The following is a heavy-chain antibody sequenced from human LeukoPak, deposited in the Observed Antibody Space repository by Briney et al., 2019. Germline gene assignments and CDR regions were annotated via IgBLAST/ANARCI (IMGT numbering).Heavy chain of an antibody. D-gene: IGHD2-2*01. J-gene: IGHJ6*02. CDR3: ARVVPAAPTSYGMDV. CDR2: INHSGST. V-gene: IGHV4-34*01. Sequence: SETLSLTCAVYGGSFSGYYWSWIRQPPGKGLEWIGEINHSGSTNYNPSLKSRVTISVDTSKNQFSLKLSSVTAADTAVYYCARVVPAAPTSYGMDVWGQGTTATVSS. CDR1: GGSFSGYY.